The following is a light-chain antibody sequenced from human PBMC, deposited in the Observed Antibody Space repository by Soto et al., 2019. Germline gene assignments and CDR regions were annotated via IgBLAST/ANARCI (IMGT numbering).Light chain of an antibody. CDR1: SSDVGGYNY. CDR2: DVS. CDR3: SSYTTSNTRQIV. J-gene: IGLJ1*01. Sequence: QSVVTQAASVCGSPGQSITISCTGTSSDVGGYNYVSWYQQHPGKAPKFMIYDVSNRPSGVSNRFSGSKSGNTASLTISGLQAEDEADYYCSSYTTSNTRQIVFGTGTKVTV. V-gene: IGLV2-14*01.